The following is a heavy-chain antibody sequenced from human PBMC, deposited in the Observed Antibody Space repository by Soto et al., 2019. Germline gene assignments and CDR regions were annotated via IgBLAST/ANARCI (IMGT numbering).Heavy chain of an antibody. CDR2: IYYSGST. CDR1: GGSISSGGYY. J-gene: IGHJ4*02. D-gene: IGHD3-10*01. CDR3: ARVTGLYYYGSGSYYEYYFDY. Sequence: QVQLQESGPGPVKPSQTLSLTCTVSGGSISSGGYYWSWIRQHPGKGLEWIGYIYYSGSTYYNPSLKSRVTISVDTSKNQFSLKLSSVTAADTAVYYCARVTGLYYYGSGSYYEYYFDYWGQGTLVTVSS. V-gene: IGHV4-31*03.